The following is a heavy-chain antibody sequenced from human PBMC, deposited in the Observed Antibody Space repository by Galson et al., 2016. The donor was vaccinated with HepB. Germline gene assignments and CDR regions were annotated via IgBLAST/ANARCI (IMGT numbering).Heavy chain of an antibody. CDR1: GFIFSNYA. D-gene: IGHD4-17*01. J-gene: IGHJ4*02. Sequence: SLRLSCAASGFIFSNYAMHWVRQAPGKGLEWVSVISSNGCNKKYADSVKGRFTISRDNSKNTVYLQMNNLRAEDTAVYFCSRVRLAGDYGGYYLEYWGQGTLVTVSS. CDR2: ISSNGCNK. CDR3: SRVRLAGDYGGYYLEY. V-gene: IGHV3-30*04.